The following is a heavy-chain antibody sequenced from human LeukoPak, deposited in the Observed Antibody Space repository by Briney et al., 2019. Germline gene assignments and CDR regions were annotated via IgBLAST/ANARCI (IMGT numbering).Heavy chain of an antibody. D-gene: IGHD5-12*01. J-gene: IGHJ4*02. V-gene: IGHV3-30*04. CDR1: GFTFSSYA. Sequence: GRSLRLSCAASGFTFSSYAMHWVRQAPGKGLEWVAVISYDGSNKYYADSVKGRFTISRDNSKNTLYLQMNSLRAEDTAVYYCARRPSGYPYYFDYWGQGTLVTVSS. CDR2: ISYDGSNK. CDR3: ARRPSGYPYYFDY.